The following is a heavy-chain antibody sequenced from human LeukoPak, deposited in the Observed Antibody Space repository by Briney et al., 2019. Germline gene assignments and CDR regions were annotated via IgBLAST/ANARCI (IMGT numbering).Heavy chain of an antibody. J-gene: IGHJ4*02. CDR2: VNAGNGNT. CDR3: ARDQEGFDY. Sequence: ASVKVSCKASGYTFTSYAMHWVRQAPGQRLEWMGWVNAGNGNTKYSQKFQGRVTVTRDTSTSTVHMELSGLRSEDTAVYYCARDQEGFDYWGQGTLVTVSS. V-gene: IGHV1-3*01. CDR1: GYTFTSYA.